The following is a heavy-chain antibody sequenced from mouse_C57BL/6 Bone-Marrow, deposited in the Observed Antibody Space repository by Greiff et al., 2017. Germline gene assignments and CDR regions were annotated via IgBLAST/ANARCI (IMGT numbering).Heavy chain of an antibody. CDR2: INYDGSST. V-gene: IGHV5-16*01. J-gene: IGHJ1*03. Sequence: EVQLVESEGGLVQPGSSMKLSCTASGFTFSDYYMAWVRQVPEKGLEWVANINYDGSSTYYLDSLKSRFIISRDNAKNILYLQMSSLKSEDTATYYCARGRRWYFDVWGTGTTVTVSS. CDR1: GFTFSDYY. CDR3: ARGRRWYFDV.